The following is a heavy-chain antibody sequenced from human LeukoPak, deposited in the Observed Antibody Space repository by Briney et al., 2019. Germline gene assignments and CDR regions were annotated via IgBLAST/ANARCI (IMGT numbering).Heavy chain of an antibody. J-gene: IGHJ4*02. V-gene: IGHV7-4-1*02. CDR3: ATSTLYYYASGQGGFDY. D-gene: IGHD3-10*01. Sequence: ASVKVSCKASGYTFTRYGMNWVRQAPGQGLEWMGWINTKTGNPTYAQGFIGRFVFSLDTSVSTTYLQISSLKAEDTAVYYCATSTLYYYASGQGGFDYWGQGTLVTVSS. CDR2: INTKTGNP. CDR1: GYTFTRYG.